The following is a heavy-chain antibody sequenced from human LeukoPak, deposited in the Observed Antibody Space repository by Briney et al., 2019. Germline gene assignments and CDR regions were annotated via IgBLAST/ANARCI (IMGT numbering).Heavy chain of an antibody. CDR2: IFYSGGT. CDR1: GGSINTPNYY. D-gene: IGHD5-18*01. CDR3: ARDPPSGTAMVNADY. Sequence: SETLSLTCTVSGGSINTPNYYWGWIRQTPGKGLEWIGNIFYSGGTYYSPSLTSRVTISLDTSRNQFSLKLNSVTAADTAVYYCARDPPSGTAMVNADYWGQGTLVTVSS. V-gene: IGHV4-39*07. J-gene: IGHJ4*02.